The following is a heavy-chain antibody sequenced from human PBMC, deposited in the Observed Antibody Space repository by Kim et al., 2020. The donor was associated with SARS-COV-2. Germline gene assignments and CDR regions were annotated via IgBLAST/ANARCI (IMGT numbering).Heavy chain of an antibody. V-gene: IGHV3-23*01. J-gene: IGHJ6*02. CDR1: GFTFSSYA. CDR3: AKSHIYLDRFLNRNYYYYYGMDV. D-gene: IGHD2-2*02. CDR2: ISGSGGST. Sequence: GGSLRLSCAASGFTFSSYAMSWVRQAPGKGLEWVSAISGSGGSTYYADSVKGRFTISRDNSKNTLYLQMNSLRAEDTAVYYCAKSHIYLDRFLNRNYYYYYGMDVWGQGTTVTVSS.